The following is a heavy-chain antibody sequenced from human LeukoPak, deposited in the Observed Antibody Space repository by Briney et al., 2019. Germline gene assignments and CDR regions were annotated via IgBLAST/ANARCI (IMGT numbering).Heavy chain of an antibody. CDR2: IIPFFGTA. V-gene: IGHV1-69*05. D-gene: IGHD2-2*02. CDR1: GGTFSSYA. Sequence: SVKVSCKASGGTFSSYAISWVRQAPGQGLEWMGGIIPFFGTANYAQKFQGRVTITTDESTSTAYMELSSLRSEDTAVYYCARGGCSSTSCYTEPLSWFDPWGQGTLVTVSS. J-gene: IGHJ5*02. CDR3: ARGGCSSTSCYTEPLSWFDP.